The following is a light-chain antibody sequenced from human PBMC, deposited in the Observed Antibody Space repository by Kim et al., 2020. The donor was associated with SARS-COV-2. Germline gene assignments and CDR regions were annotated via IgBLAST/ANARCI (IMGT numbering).Light chain of an antibody. Sequence: DIQMTQSPSSLSASVGDRVTITCRASQSISSYLNWYQQKPGKAPKLLIYAASSLQSGVPSRFSGSGSGTDFTLTNSSLQPEDFATYYCQQSYSTPYTFGQGTKLEI. CDR3: QQSYSTPYT. CDR2: AAS. CDR1: QSISSY. V-gene: IGKV1-39*01. J-gene: IGKJ2*01.